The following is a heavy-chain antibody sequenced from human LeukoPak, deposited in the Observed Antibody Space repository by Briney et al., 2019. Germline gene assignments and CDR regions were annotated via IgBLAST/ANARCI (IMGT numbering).Heavy chain of an antibody. CDR3: ARDFLSGSVVPAASDY. V-gene: IGHV3-33*01. CDR2: IWYDASNK. CDR1: GFTFSNYG. Sequence: GGSLRLSCAASGFTFSNYGMHWVRQAPGKGLEWVAVIWYDASNKYYADSVKGRFTISRDNSRNTLYLQMNSLRAEDTAVYYCARDFLSGSVVPAASDYWGQGTLVTVSS. D-gene: IGHD2-2*01. J-gene: IGHJ4*02.